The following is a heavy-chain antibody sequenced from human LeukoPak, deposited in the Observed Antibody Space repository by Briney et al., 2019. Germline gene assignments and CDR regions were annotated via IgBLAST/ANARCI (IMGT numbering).Heavy chain of an antibody. CDR2: IYSGGVT. CDR1: GFSFSSYA. Sequence: GSLRLSCAASGFSFSSYAMSWVRQAPGKGLEWVSFIYSGGVTYYADSVKGRFIISRDNSKNTLFLQMNSLRAEDTAVYYCARAPSGWSDYWYFDLWGRGTLVTVSS. CDR3: ARAPSGWSDYWYFDL. V-gene: IGHV3-53*01. D-gene: IGHD6-19*01. J-gene: IGHJ2*01.